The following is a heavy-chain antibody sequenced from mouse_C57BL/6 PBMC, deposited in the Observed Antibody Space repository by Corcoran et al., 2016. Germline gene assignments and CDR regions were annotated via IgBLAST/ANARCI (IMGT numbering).Heavy chain of an antibody. J-gene: IGHJ4*01. V-gene: IGHV1-19*01. CDR2: INPYNGGT. CDR1: GYTFTDYY. Sequence: EVQLQQSGPVLVKPGASVKMSCKASGYTFTDYYMNWVKQSHGKSLEWIGVINPYNGGTSYNQKFKGKSTLTVDKSSSTAYMELNSLTSEDSAVYYCARYLSTWAMDYWGQRTSVTVSP. CDR3: ARYLSTWAMDY. D-gene: IGHD6-1*01.